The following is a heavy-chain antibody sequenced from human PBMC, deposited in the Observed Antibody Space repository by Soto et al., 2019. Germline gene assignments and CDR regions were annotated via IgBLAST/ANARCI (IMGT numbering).Heavy chain of an antibody. J-gene: IGHJ6*02. CDR2: ISSSSSTI. V-gene: IGHV3-48*02. CDR3: ARDRRRDGYNGGMDV. Sequence: GGSLRLSCAASGFTFSSYSMNWVRQAPGKGLEWVSYISSSSSTIYYADSVKGRFTISRDNAKNSLYLQMNSLRDENTAVYYCARDRRRDGYNGGMDVWGQGTTVTVSS. CDR1: GFTFSSYS. D-gene: IGHD5-12*01.